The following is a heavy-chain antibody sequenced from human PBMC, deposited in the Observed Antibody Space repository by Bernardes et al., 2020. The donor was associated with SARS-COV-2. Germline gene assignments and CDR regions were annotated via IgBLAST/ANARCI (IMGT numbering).Heavy chain of an antibody. V-gene: IGHV3-23*01. CDR2: ISGSGGRT. Sequence: GESLRLSCAASGITFNNYVMSWVRQAPGKGLDWVSAISGSGGRTYYADSVKGWFTISRDNSKNTLYLQMNSLRAENTAVYYCAKDLGVLSYWGQGTLVTVSS. CDR3: AKDLGVLSY. D-gene: IGHD3-16*01. J-gene: IGHJ4*02. CDR1: GITFNNYV.